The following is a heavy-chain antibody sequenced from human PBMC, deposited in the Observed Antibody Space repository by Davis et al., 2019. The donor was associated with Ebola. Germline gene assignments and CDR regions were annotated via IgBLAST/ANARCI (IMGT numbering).Heavy chain of an antibody. CDR1: GYTFTSYA. Sequence: ASVKVSCKASGYTFTSYAMNWVRQAPGQGLEWMGWINTNTGNPTYAQGFTGRFVFSLDTSVSTAYLQISSLKAEDTAVYYCASPAEGIAAAGLDYWGQGTLVTVSS. CDR2: INTNTGNP. CDR3: ASPAEGIAAAGLDY. V-gene: IGHV7-4-1*02. J-gene: IGHJ4*02. D-gene: IGHD6-13*01.